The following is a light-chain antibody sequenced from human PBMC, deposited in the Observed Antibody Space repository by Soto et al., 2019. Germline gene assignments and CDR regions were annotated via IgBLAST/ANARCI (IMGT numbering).Light chain of an antibody. CDR3: SSHSSRRILNV. V-gene: IGLV2-14*01. J-gene: IGLJ1*01. Sequence: QSALTQPASVSGSPGQSITISCTGTSGDVAGYNYVSWFQQHPGKAPKLMIFDVSNRPSGVSNRFSGSKSGNTACLTISGIKAEDEADYYCSSHSSRRILNVFGTGTKLTVL. CDR2: DVS. CDR1: SGDVAGYNY.